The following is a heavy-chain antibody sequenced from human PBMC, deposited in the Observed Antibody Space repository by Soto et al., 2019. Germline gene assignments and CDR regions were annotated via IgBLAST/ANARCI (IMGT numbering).Heavy chain of an antibody. D-gene: IGHD3-3*01. CDR3: AKYYDFWSGYYPLNYYYYYYMDV. CDR2: IKQDGSEK. CDR1: GFTFSSYW. V-gene: IGHV3-7*01. Sequence: PGGSLRLSCAASGFTFSSYWMSWVRQAPGKGLEWVANIKQDGSEKYYVDSVKGRFTISRDNAKNSLYLQMNSLRAEDTAVYYCAKYYDFWSGYYPLNYYYYYYMDVWGKGTTVTVSS. J-gene: IGHJ6*03.